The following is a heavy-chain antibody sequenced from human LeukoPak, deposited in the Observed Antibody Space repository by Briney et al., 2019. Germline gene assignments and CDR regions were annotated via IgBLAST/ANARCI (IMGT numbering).Heavy chain of an antibody. V-gene: IGHV3-30-3*01. CDR1: GFSFSSYA. CDR3: AREKRSGYYPGY. J-gene: IGHJ4*02. CDR2: TTYDGSSK. Sequence: GRSLRLSCAASGFSFSSYAMHWVRQAPGKGLEWVAITTYDGSSKYYADSVEGRFTISRDQSKNTLYLQMNSLRPEDTAIYYCAREKRSGYYPGYWGQGTLVTVSS. D-gene: IGHD3-3*01.